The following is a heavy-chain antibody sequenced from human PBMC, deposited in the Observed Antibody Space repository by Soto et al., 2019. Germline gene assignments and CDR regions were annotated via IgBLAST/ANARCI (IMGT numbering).Heavy chain of an antibody. CDR1: GYTFTSYG. V-gene: IGHV1-18*01. CDR2: ISAYNGNT. CDR3: ARDEIVVVVAATLFGDAFDI. J-gene: IGHJ3*02. Sequence: ASVKVSCKASGYTFTSYGISWVRQAPGQGLEWMGWISAYNGNTNYAQKLQGRVTMTTDTSTSTAYMELRSLRSDDTAVYYCARDEIVVVVAATLFGDAFDIWGQGTMVT. D-gene: IGHD2-15*01.